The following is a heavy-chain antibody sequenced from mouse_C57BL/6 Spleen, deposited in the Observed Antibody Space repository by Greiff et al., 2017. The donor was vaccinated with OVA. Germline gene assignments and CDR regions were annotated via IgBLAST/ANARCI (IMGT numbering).Heavy chain of an antibody. CDR2: INPNNGGT. J-gene: IGHJ3*01. D-gene: IGHD1-1*01. Sequence: VQLRQSGPELVKPGASVKISCKASGYTFTDYYMNWVKQSHGKSLEWIGDINPNNGGTSYNQKFKGKATLTVDKSSSTAYMELRSLTSEDSAVYYCARSDYYGSSYAWFAYWGQGTLVTVSA. V-gene: IGHV1-26*01. CDR3: ARSDYYGSSYAWFAY. CDR1: GYTFTDYY.